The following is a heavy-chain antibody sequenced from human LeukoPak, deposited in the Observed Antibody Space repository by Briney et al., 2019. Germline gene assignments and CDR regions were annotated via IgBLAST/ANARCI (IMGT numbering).Heavy chain of an antibody. CDR2: INAGNGNT. D-gene: IGHD3-22*01. CDR1: GYTFTSYA. CDR3: ARDQDSSGYYPLGY. J-gene: IGHJ4*02. Sequence: PWASVKVSCKASGYTFTSYAMHWVRQAPGQRLEWMGWINAGNGNTKYSQKFQGRVTITRDTSASTAYMELSSLRSEDTAVYYCARDQDSSGYYPLGYWGQGTLVTVSS. V-gene: IGHV1-3*01.